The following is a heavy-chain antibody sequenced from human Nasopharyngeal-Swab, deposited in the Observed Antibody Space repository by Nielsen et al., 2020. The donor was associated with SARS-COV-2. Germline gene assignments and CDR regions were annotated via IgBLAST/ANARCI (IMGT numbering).Heavy chain of an antibody. CDR2: MNPNSGNT. D-gene: IGHD4-23*01. CDR3: ARGDTGVLGMDV. CDR1: GYTFTSYD. J-gene: IGHJ6*02. Sequence: ASVKVSCKASGYTFTSYDINWVRQATGQGLEWMGWMNPNSGNTGYAQKFQGRVTMTRNTSISTAYMELSSLRSEDTAVYYCARGDTGVLGMDVSGQGTTVTVSS. V-gene: IGHV1-8*01.